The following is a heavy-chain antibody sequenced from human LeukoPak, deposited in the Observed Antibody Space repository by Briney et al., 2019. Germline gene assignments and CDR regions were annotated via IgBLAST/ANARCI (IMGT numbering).Heavy chain of an antibody. CDR2: IYYSGST. CDR3: ASGRSYYDSSGYYYAFDI. J-gene: IGHJ3*02. CDR1: GGSISSYY. Sequence: NASETLSLTCTVSGGSISSYYWGWMRQPPGKGLEWIGYIYYSGSTNYNPSLKSRVTISVDTSKNQFSLKLSSVTAADTAVYYCASGRSYYDSSGYYYAFDIWGQGTMVTVSS. D-gene: IGHD3-22*01. V-gene: IGHV4-59*08.